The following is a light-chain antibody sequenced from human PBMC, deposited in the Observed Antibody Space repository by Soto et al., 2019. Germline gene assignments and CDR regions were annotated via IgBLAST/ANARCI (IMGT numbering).Light chain of an antibody. J-gene: IGKJ2*01. CDR1: QSVSNRY. CDR2: GIS. CDR3: QQYSTLPHT. Sequence: ESVLTQSPGTLSLSPGERATLSCRASQSVSNRYFAWYQQKPGQAPRLLIYGISSRATCIPDRFSGSGSGTDFTLTISRLEPEDFVVYYCQQYSTLPHTFGQGTKLEVK. V-gene: IGKV3-20*01.